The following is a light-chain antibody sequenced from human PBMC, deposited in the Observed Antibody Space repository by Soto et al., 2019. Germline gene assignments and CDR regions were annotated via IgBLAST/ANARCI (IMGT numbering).Light chain of an antibody. J-gene: IGLJ2*01. CDR1: NTDVGAYDY. V-gene: IGLV2-14*01. CDR2: EVS. Sequence: QSALTQPASVSGSPGQSITISCSGTNTDVGAYDYVSWYQQHPGKAPKLMIYEVSNRPSGVSNRFSGSKSGNTASLTISGLQAEDEADYYCSSDTSTSAVLFGGGTKLTVL. CDR3: SSDTSTSAVL.